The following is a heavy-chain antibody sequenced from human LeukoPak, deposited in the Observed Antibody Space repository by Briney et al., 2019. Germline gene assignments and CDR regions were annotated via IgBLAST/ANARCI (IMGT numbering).Heavy chain of an antibody. CDR1: GYSFASYD. D-gene: IGHD1-1*01. V-gene: IGHV1-8*01. CDR3: ARGMTSVRNDYYLDY. J-gene: IGHJ4*02. Sequence: ASVKVSCKASGYSFASYDISWIRQAPGQGLEWMGWVNANSESSGYSQQFQGRVNMTENTSLSTAYLELTNLRSDDTAVYYCARGMTSVRNDYYLDYWGQGTLVVVSS. CDR2: VNANSESS.